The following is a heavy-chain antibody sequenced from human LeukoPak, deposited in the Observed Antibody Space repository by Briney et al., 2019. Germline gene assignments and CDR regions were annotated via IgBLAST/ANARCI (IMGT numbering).Heavy chain of an antibody. V-gene: IGHV4-39*01. CDR1: GGSISSSSYY. Sequence: PSETLSLTXTVSGGSISSSSYYWGWIRQPPGKGLEWIGSIYYSGSTYYNPSLKSRVTISVDTSKNQFSLKLSSVTAADTAVYYCARQDISSDTLTGYYYYYYMDVWGKGTTVTVSS. J-gene: IGHJ6*03. D-gene: IGHD3-9*01. CDR3: ARQDISSDTLTGYYYYYYMDV. CDR2: IYYSGST.